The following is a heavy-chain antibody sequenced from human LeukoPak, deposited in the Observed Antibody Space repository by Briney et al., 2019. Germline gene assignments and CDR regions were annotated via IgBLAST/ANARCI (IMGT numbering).Heavy chain of an antibody. Sequence: SSETLSLTCAVSGYSISSGYYWGWIRQPPGKGLEWIGSIYHSGSTYYNPSLKSRVTISVDTSENQFSLKLSSVTAADAAVYYCARRPYCSSTSCYYYYMDVWGKGTTVTVSS. CDR1: GYSISSGYY. V-gene: IGHV4-38-2*01. CDR2: IYHSGST. J-gene: IGHJ6*03. D-gene: IGHD2-2*01. CDR3: ARRPYCSSTSCYYYYMDV.